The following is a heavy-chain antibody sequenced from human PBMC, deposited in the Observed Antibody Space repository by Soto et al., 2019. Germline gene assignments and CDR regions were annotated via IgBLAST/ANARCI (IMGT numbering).Heavy chain of an antibody. J-gene: IGHJ3*02. D-gene: IGHD3-9*01. CDR1: GYTFTSYY. CDR2: INPSGGST. Sequence: ASVKVSCKASGYTFTSYYMHWVRQAPGQGLEWMGIINPSGGSTSYAQKFQGRVTMTRDTSTSTVYMELSSLRSEDTAVYYCASPMGCDILTGYTQDGAFDIWGQGTMVTVSS. V-gene: IGHV1-46*01. CDR3: ASPMGCDILTGYTQDGAFDI.